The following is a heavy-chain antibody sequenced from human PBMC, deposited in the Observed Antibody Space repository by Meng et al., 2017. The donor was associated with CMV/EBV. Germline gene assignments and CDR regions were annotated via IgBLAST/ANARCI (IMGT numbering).Heavy chain of an antibody. Sequence: ASVKVSCKASGYTFTSYGISWVRQAPGQGLEWMGWISVYNGNTNYAQKFQGRVTMTTDTSTRTAYMELRSLRSDDTAVYYCARVGPRSSSSRGYFDYWGQGTLATVSS. J-gene: IGHJ4*02. D-gene: IGHD6-13*01. CDR2: ISVYNGNT. CDR1: GYTFTSYG. V-gene: IGHV1-18*01. CDR3: ARVGPRSSSSRGYFDY.